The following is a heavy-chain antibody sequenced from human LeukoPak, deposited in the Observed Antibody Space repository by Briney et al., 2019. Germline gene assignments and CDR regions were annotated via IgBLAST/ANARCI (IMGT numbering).Heavy chain of an antibody. CDR1: GLIFYDYT. CDR3: AKGPTIPPYYPSGSYYETKAQCDC. J-gene: IGHJ4*02. Sequence: GGYLRRSCAASGLIFYDYTMHWVRQAPGMGLEWFSLLSRDGAVYKYEDSVRGTITSYSDNSTTSLYLQMNGLTTEDTALYYCAKGPTIPPYYPSGSYYETKAQCDCWGRGTRVTVSS. CDR2: LSRDGAVY. D-gene: IGHD3-10*01. V-gene: IGHV3-43*01.